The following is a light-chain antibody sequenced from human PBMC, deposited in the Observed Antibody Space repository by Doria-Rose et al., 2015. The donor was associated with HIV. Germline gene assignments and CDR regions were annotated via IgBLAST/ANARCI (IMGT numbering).Light chain of an antibody. J-gene: IGKJ1*01. CDR3: HQYGTSWT. CDR1: QSFSSTY. CDR2: DGS. Sequence: DIVMTQTPGTLSLSPGGRATLSCRASQSFSSTYLAWYQQKPGQAPSLLIYDGSTGATGIPDRFSASGSGTDFTLTINRLEPEDFALYYCHQYGTSWTFGQGTKVEI. V-gene: IGKV3-20*01.